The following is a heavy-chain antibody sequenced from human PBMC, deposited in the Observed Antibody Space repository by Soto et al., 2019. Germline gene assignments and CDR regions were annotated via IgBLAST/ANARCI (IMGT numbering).Heavy chain of an antibody. CDR2: IKSKTDGGTT. D-gene: IGHD3-22*01. Sequence: PGGSLSLSCTASGFPFSNAGRNWVRQAPGKGLEWVARIKSKTDGGTTDYAAPVKGRITISRDDSKDTLYLQMNSLKTEDTAVYYCTTEFDYYDSSGYYYATDYWGQGALVTVSS. CDR3: TTEFDYYDSSGYYYATDY. V-gene: IGHV3-15*07. CDR1: GFPFSNAG. J-gene: IGHJ4*02.